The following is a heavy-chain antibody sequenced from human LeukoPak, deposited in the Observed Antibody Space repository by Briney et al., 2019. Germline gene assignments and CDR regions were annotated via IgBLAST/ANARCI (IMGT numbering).Heavy chain of an antibody. CDR1: GGTFSSYA. CDR3: ARGPPYYYGSGSYYPLY. D-gene: IGHD3-10*01. CDR2: IIPISGTA. V-gene: IGHV1-69*13. Sequence: ASVKVSCKASGGTFSSYAISWVRQAPGQGLEWMGGIIPISGTANYAQKFQGRVTITADESTSTAYMELSSLRSEDTAVYYCARGPPYYYGSGSYYPLYWGQGTLVTVSS. J-gene: IGHJ4*02.